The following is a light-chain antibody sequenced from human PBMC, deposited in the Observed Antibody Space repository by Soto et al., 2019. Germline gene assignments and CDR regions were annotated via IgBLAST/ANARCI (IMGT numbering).Light chain of an antibody. CDR1: QDISNY. CDR2: DAS. Sequence: DIQMTQSPSSLSASVGDRVTITYQASQDISNYLNWYQQKPGKAPKLLIYDASNLETGVPSRFSGSGSGTDFTFTISSLQPEDIATYYCQQYDNSITFGQGTRLEIK. CDR3: QQYDNSIT. J-gene: IGKJ5*01. V-gene: IGKV1-33*01.